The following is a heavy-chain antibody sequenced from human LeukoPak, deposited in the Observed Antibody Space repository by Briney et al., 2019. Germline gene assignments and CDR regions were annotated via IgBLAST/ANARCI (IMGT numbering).Heavy chain of an antibody. Sequence: GGSLRLSCVASGLLTFSNKWMYWVRQAPGKGLVWVSRINSDGSSTTYADSVKGRFTISRDNAKNKLYLQMSSLRAEDTAVYYCASKNIAAADDYWGQGTLVTVSS. CDR1: GLLTFSNKW. CDR3: ASKNIAAADDY. J-gene: IGHJ4*02. D-gene: IGHD6-13*01. CDR2: INSDGSST. V-gene: IGHV3-74*01.